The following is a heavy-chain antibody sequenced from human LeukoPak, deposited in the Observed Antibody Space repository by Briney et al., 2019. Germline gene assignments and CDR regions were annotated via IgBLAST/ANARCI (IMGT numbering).Heavy chain of an antibody. CDR3: AARTPVVIANYYYYYMDV. V-gene: IGHV1-2*02. J-gene: IGHJ6*03. D-gene: IGHD2-21*01. CDR1: GYTFTGYY. CDR2: INPNSGDT. Sequence: ASVKVSCKASGYTFTGYYMHWVRQTPGQGLEWMGWINPNSGDTNYAQKFQGRVTMTRDTSISTAYMELSRLRSDDTAVYYCAARTPVVIANYYYYYMDVWGKGTTVTVSS.